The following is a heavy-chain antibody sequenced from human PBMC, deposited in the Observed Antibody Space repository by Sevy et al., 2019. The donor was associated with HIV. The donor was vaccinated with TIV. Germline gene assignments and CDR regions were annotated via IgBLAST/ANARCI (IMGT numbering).Heavy chain of an antibody. J-gene: IGHJ4*02. D-gene: IGHD1-26*01. V-gene: IGHV3-15*01. Sequence: GGSLRLSCAVSGFTFINAWMSWVRQAPGKGLEWVGRIKSKTDGGTTDYTAPVKGRLSISRDDSKNTLYLQMNSLKAEDTAVYYCTTVGGTYSDPIFDYWGQGTLVTVSS. CDR2: IKSKTDGGTT. CDR3: TTVGGTYSDPIFDY. CDR1: GFTFINAW.